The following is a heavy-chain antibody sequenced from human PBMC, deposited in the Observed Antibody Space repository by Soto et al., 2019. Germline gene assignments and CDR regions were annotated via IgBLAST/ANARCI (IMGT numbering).Heavy chain of an antibody. CDR1: GFTFSSYW. J-gene: IGHJ4*02. CDR2: ISSDGSST. CDR3: ASSLLTPFDY. Sequence: EVQLVESGGGLVQPGGSLRLSCAASGFTFSSYWMHWVRQAPGKGLVWVSRISSDGSSTSFADSVKGRFTISRDNAKNPLYLLMTSLRAEDTAVYYCASSLLTPFDYWGQGTLVTVSS. V-gene: IGHV3-74*01.